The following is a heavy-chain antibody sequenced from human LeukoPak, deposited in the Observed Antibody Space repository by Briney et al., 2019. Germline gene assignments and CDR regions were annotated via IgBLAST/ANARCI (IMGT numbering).Heavy chain of an antibody. D-gene: IGHD3-22*01. CDR2: IWYDGSNK. V-gene: IGHV3-33*06. CDR1: GFTFSSYG. Sequence: GGSLRLSCAASGFTFSSYGMHWVRQAPGKGLEWVAVIWYDGSNKYYADSVKGRFTISRDNSKNTLYLQMNSLRAEDTAVYYCAKRGYYYDSSAYYYFDYWGQGTLVTVSS. CDR3: AKRGYYYDSSAYYYFDY. J-gene: IGHJ4*02.